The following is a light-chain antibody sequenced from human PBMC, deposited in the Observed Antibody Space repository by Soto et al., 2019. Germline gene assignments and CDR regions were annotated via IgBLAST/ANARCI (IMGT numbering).Light chain of an antibody. Sequence: FVLTQSPATLSLSPWERATLSCRASQSVGSNLAWFQQKPGQAPRLLIYGASSRATGIPDRFSGSGSGTDFTLTISRLEPEDFAVYYCQQYGSSPPITFGQGTRLEIK. J-gene: IGKJ5*01. CDR3: QQYGSSPPIT. CDR1: QSVGSN. CDR2: GAS. V-gene: IGKV3-20*01.